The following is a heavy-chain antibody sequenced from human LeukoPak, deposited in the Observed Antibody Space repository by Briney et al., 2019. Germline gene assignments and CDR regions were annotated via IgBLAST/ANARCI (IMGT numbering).Heavy chain of an antibody. CDR2: ITGSGSTI. J-gene: IGHJ3*02. CDR3: ARHYYDKSGYYLTGEPFEI. D-gene: IGHD3-22*01. V-gene: IGHV3-11*04. CDR1: GFSLIDYY. Sequence: GGSLRLSCAASGFSLIDYYMSWIRQAPGKGLERISSITGSGSTIYYADSVKGRFTIARDNAKNSLYLQMNSLRAEDTAVYYCARHYYDKSGYYLTGEPFEIWGQGTVVIVSS.